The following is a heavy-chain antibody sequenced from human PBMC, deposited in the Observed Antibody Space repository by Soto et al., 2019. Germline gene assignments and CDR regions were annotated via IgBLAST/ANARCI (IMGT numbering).Heavy chain of an antibody. CDR2: ISYDGSNK. CDR1: GFTFSSYA. CDR3: ARDRTHGRVVGATFDY. V-gene: IGHV3-30-3*01. J-gene: IGHJ4*02. Sequence: GGSLRLSCAASGFTFSSYAMHWVRQAPGKGLEWVAVISYDGSNKYYADSVKGRFTISRDNSKNTLYLQMNSLRAEDTAVYYCARDRTHGRVVGATFDYWGQGTLVTVSS. D-gene: IGHD1-26*01.